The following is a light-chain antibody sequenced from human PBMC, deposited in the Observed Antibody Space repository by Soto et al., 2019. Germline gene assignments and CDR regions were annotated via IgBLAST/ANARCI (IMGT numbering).Light chain of an antibody. Sequence: DIQLTQSPSFLSASVGDRVTITCRASQGISNYLAWYQQKPGKAPKLLIYAASTLQSGVPLRFSGSGSGTEFTLTINSLQPEDFATYFCQQYDTYYTFGQGTKVDIK. CDR1: QGISNY. CDR2: AAS. CDR3: QQYDTYYT. V-gene: IGKV1-9*01. J-gene: IGKJ2*01.